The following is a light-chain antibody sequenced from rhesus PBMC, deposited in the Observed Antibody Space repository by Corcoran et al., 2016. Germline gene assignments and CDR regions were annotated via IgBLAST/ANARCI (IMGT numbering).Light chain of an antibody. V-gene: IGKV2S8*01. CDR2: KVS. CDR1: PSLVHSHGKTY. CDR3: GQDTNVPPT. J-gene: IGKJ1*01. Sequence: DVVMTQSPLSLPVTPGQPASISCRSSPSLVHSHGKTYLNWLQQKQGQPPRLIIYKVSNRDYGVPDRFSGSGAGTAFTLKISRLEADDVGVYYGGQDTNVPPTFCHGTKVEIK.